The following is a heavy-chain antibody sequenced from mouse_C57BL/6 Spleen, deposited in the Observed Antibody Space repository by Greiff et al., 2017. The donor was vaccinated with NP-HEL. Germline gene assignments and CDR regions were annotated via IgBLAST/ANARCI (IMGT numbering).Heavy chain of an antibody. J-gene: IGHJ2*01. D-gene: IGHD1-1*01. CDR2: IYPGSGST. CDR3: ARATTVYFDY. V-gene: IGHV1-55*01. CDR1: GYTFTSYW. Sequence: VQLQQSGAELVKPGASVKMSCKASGYTFTSYWITWVKQRPGQGLEWIGDIYPGSGSTNYNEKFKSKATLPVDTSSSTAYMQLSSLTAEDSAVYYCARATTVYFDYWGQGTTLTVSS.